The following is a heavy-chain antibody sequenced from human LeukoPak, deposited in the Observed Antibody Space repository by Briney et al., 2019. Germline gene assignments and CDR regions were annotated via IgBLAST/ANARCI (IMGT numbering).Heavy chain of an antibody. CDR3: ARDLDYDAFDI. D-gene: IGHD3-16*01. Sequence: EASVKVSCKASGGTFSSYAISWVRQAPGQGLEWMGGIIPIFGTANYAQKFQGRVTITADESTSTAYMELSSLRSEDTAVYYCARDLDYDAFDIWGQGRMVTVSS. CDR1: GGTFSSYA. CDR2: IIPIFGTA. V-gene: IGHV1-69*13. J-gene: IGHJ3*02.